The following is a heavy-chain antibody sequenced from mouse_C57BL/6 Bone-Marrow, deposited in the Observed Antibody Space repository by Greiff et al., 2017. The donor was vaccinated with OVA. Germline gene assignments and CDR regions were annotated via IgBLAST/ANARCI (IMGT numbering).Heavy chain of an antibody. Sequence: QVQLQQSGAELAKPGASVKLSCKASGYTFTSYWMHWVKQRPGQGLEWIGYINPSSGYTKYNQKFKDKATLTADKSPSTAYMQLSSLTYEDSAVYYCARGPYYNGSSHFDYWGQGTTLTVSS. CDR3: ARGPYYNGSSHFDY. J-gene: IGHJ2*01. CDR1: GYTFTSYW. V-gene: IGHV1-7*01. D-gene: IGHD1-1*01. CDR2: INPSSGYT.